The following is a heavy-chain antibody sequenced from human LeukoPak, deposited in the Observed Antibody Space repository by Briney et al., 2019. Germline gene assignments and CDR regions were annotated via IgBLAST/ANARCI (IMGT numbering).Heavy chain of an antibody. Sequence: GGSLRLSCAASGSTFSSYSMNWVRQAPGKGLEWVSYISSSSSTIYYADSVKGRFTISRDNAKNSLYLQMNSLRAEDTAVYYCARGGAKGYCSGGSCYSYTPVDYWGQGTLVTVSS. V-gene: IGHV3-48*01. J-gene: IGHJ4*02. D-gene: IGHD2-15*01. CDR2: ISSSSSTI. CDR3: ARGGAKGYCSGGSCYSYTPVDY. CDR1: GSTFSSYS.